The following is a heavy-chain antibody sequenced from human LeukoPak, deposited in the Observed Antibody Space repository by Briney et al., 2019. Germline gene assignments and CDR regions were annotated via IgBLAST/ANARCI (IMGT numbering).Heavy chain of an antibody. J-gene: IGHJ4*02. V-gene: IGHV1-18*01. D-gene: IGHD2-2*01. CDR3: ARVTLRCSSTSCHTDY. Sequence: GASVKVSCTASGGTFSSYAISWVRQAPGQGLEWMGWISAYNGNTNYAQKLQGRVTMTTDTSTSTAYMELKSLRSDDTAVYYCARVTLRCSSTSCHTDYWGQGTLVTVSS. CDR1: GGTFSSYA. CDR2: ISAYNGNT.